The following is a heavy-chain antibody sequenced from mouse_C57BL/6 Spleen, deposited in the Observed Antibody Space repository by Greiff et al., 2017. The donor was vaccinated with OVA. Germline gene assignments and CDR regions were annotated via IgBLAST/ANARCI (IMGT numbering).Heavy chain of an antibody. CDR2: INPYNGGT. CDR3: AREQLRLLAMDY. CDR1: GYTFTDYY. D-gene: IGHD3-2*02. Sequence: VHVKQSGPVLVKPGASVKMSCKASGYTFTDYYMNWVKQSHGKSLEWIGVINPYNGGTSYNQKFKGKATLTVDKSSSTAYMELNSLTSEDSAVYYCAREQLRLLAMDYWGQGTSVTGSS. V-gene: IGHV1-19*01. J-gene: IGHJ4*01.